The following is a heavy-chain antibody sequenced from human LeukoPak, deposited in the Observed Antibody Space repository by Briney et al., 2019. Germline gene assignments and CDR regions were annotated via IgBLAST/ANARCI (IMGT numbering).Heavy chain of an antibody. CDR3: TTDSKRGY. V-gene: IGHV3-15*01. CDR1: GFTFGDYA. J-gene: IGHJ4*02. Sequence: PGRSLRLSCTASGFTFGDYAMSWVRQAPGKGLEWVGRIKSKTDGGTTDYAAPVKGRFTISRDDSKNTLYLQMNSLKTEDTAVYYCTTDSKRGYWGQGTLVTVSS. CDR2: IKSKTDGGTT.